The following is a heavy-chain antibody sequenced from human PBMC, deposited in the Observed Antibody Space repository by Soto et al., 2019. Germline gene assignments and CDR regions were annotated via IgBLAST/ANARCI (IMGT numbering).Heavy chain of an antibody. CDR3: ARTGLENWFDP. V-gene: IGHV4-59*01. CDR2: IYYSGST. J-gene: IGHJ5*02. Sequence: SETLSLACTVSGGSISSYYWSWIRPPPGKGLEWIGYIYYSGSTNYNPSLKSRVTIPVDTSKNQFSLKLSSVTAADTAVYYCARTGLENWFDPWGQGTLVTVSS. CDR1: GGSISSYY. D-gene: IGHD1-1*01.